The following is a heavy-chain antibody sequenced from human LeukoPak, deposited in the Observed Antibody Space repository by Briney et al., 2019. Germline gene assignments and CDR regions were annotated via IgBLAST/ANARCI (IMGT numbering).Heavy chain of an antibody. CDR3: ARETSGSYYNWFGP. D-gene: IGHD3-10*01. Sequence: PGGSLRLSCAASGFTFSSYGMSWVRQAPGKGLEWVSAISGSGGNTYYADSVKGRFTISRDNSKNTLYLQMNSLRAEDTAVYYCARETSGSYYNWFGPWGQGTLVTVSS. J-gene: IGHJ5*02. CDR2: ISGSGGNT. V-gene: IGHV3-23*01. CDR1: GFTFSSYG.